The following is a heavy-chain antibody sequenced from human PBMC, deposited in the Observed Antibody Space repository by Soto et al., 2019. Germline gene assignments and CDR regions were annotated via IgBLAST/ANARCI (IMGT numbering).Heavy chain of an antibody. CDR1: GFTFSNAW. CDR3: TTDSYITSIIVRFDY. D-gene: IGHD3-22*01. CDR2: VKSKTDGGTT. J-gene: IGHJ4*01. V-gene: IGHV3-15*07. Sequence: GWSLRLSCAASGFTFSNAWINWVRQTTGKGLEWVGRVKSKTDGGTTDFAAPVKGRFAISRDDSKNMVYLEMNSLKTEDTAIYYCTTDSYITSIIVRFDYWGHGTLVTVSS.